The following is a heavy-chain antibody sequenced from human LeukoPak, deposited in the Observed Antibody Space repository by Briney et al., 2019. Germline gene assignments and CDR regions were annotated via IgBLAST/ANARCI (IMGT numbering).Heavy chain of an antibody. CDR1: GGTFSHYG. Sequence: GASVKVSCKVSGGTFSHYGVSWVRQAPGQGLEWMGGIIPIFLITNYAQKFQGRVTITADKSTNTAYMELSSLISEDTAVYYCARAVASGPYYYYYMDIWGKGTTVTVSS. D-gene: IGHD3-3*01. CDR3: ARAVASGPYYYYYMDI. V-gene: IGHV1-69*10. J-gene: IGHJ6*03. CDR2: IIPIFLIT.